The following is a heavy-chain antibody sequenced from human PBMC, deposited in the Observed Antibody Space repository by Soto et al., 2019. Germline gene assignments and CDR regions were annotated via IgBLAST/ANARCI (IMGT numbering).Heavy chain of an antibody. V-gene: IGHV3-30-3*01. Sequence: QVQLVESGGGVVQPGRSLRLSCAASGFTFSSYAMHWVRQGPGKGLEWVAVISYDGSNKYYADSVKGRFTISRDNSKNTLYLLMNSLRAEDTAVYYCARDLVGATSEAAFDIWGQGTMVTVSS. CDR1: GFTFSSYA. CDR3: ARDLVGATSEAAFDI. J-gene: IGHJ3*02. D-gene: IGHD1-26*01. CDR2: ISYDGSNK.